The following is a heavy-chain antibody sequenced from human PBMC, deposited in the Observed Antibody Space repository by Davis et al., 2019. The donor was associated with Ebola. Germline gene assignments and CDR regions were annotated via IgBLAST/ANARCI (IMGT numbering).Heavy chain of an antibody. V-gene: IGHV3-15*01. CDR2: IKSKSDGGTT. CDR1: GFTGSNAR. Sequence: GESLKISCAASGFTGSNARMSWVRQAPGKGLEWLGRIKSKSDGGTTDSAAPVKGRFSISRDDSKNTLYLQMNSLKTGDTAVYYCATSGSVSSRLEYWGQGTLVTVSS. D-gene: IGHD6-13*01. CDR3: ATSGSVSSRLEY. J-gene: IGHJ4*02.